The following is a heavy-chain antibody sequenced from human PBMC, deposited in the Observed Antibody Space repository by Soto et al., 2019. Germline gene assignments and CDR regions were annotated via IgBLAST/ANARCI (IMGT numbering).Heavy chain of an antibody. Sequence: PGGSLRLSCSASGFTFSSYAMHWVRQAPGKGLEYVSAISSNGGSTYYADSVKGRFTISRDNSKNTLYLQMSSLRAEDTAVYYCVKEDGSGWAPFDYWGQGTLVTVSS. J-gene: IGHJ4*02. D-gene: IGHD6-19*01. CDR1: GFTFSSYA. V-gene: IGHV3-64D*08. CDR3: VKEDGSGWAPFDY. CDR2: ISSNGGST.